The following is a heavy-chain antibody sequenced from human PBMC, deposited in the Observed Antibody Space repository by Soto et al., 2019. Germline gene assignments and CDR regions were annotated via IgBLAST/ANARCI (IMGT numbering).Heavy chain of an antibody. CDR3: AHSLIAVAGVGFDY. Sequence: PTLVNPTQTLTLTCTFSGFSLGTSGVGVGWIRQPPGKALEWLALIYWNDDKRYSPSLKSRLTITKDTSKNQVVLTMTNMDPVDTATYYCAHSLIAVAGVGFDYWGQGTLVTVSS. CDR1: GFSLGTSGVG. V-gene: IGHV2-5*01. CDR2: IYWNDDK. D-gene: IGHD6-19*01. J-gene: IGHJ4*02.